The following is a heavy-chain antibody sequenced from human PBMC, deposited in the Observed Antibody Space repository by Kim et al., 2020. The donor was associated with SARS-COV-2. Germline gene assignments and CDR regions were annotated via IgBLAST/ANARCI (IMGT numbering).Heavy chain of an antibody. V-gene: IGHV4-39*01. Sequence: NPSRKRRVTISVDTSKNQFCLKLSSVTAADTAVYYCAGHSSSWSIGPMDVWGQGTTVTVSS. D-gene: IGHD6-13*01. J-gene: IGHJ6*02. CDR3: AGHSSSWSIGPMDV.